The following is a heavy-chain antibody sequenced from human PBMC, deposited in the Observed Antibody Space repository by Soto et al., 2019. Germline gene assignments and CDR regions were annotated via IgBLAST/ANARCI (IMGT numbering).Heavy chain of an antibody. CDR2: INPSGGST. CDR1: GYTFTSYY. D-gene: IGHD6-6*01. J-gene: IGHJ5*02. V-gene: IGHV1-46*01. Sequence: QVQLVQSGAEVKKPGASVKVSCKASGYTFTSYYMHWVRQAPGQGLEWMGIINPSGGSTSYAQKFQGRVTMTRDTSTSTVYMELSSLRSEDTAVYYCARGRIAARPADWFDPWGQGTLVTVSS. CDR3: ARGRIAARPADWFDP.